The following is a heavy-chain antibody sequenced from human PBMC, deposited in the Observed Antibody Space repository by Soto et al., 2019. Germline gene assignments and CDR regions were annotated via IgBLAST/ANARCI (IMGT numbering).Heavy chain of an antibody. Sequence: GGSLRLSCAASGFTFSSYAMSWVRQAPGKGLEWVSAISGSGGSTYYADSVKGRFTISRDNSKNTLYLQMNSLRAEDTAVYYCAKGIVATIRALQPFDYWGQGTLVTVSS. V-gene: IGHV3-23*01. J-gene: IGHJ4*02. D-gene: IGHD5-12*01. CDR1: GFTFSSYA. CDR2: ISGSGGST. CDR3: AKGIVATIRALQPFDY.